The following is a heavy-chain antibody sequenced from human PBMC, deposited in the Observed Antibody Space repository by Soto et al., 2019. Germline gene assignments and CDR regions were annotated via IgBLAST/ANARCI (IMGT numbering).Heavy chain of an antibody. CDR2: IWYDGSNK. V-gene: IGHV3-33*06. CDR3: ANVRPSIAANY. Sequence: QVQLVESGGGVVQPGRSLRLSCAASGFTFSNYAMHWVRQAPGKGLEWVTVIWYDGSNKYYADSVKGRITISRDNSKNTLYLQMNSLTAEDTAVYYCANVRPSIAANYWGQGTLVTVSS. J-gene: IGHJ4*02. CDR1: GFTFSNYA. D-gene: IGHD6-13*01.